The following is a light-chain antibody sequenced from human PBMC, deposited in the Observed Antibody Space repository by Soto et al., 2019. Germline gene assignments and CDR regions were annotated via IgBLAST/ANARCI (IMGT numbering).Light chain of an antibody. CDR1: QGISSY. V-gene: IGKV1-8*01. CDR3: QQYYIYPRT. Sequence: AIRMTQSPSSLSASTGDRVTITCRASQGISSYLAWYQQKPGKAPKLLIYAASTLQSGVPSRFSGSGSGTDFTLTISCLQSEDFATYYCQQYYIYPRTFGGGTKVDIK. J-gene: IGKJ4*01. CDR2: AAS.